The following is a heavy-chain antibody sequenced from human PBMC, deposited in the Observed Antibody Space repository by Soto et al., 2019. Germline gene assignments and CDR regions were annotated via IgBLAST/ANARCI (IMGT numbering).Heavy chain of an antibody. CDR3: ATKGPTDVDWLFHFEF. CDR1: GYTFTSYY. J-gene: IGHJ4*02. V-gene: IGHV1-46*01. Sequence: ASVKVSCKASGYTFTSYYMHWVRQAPGQGLEWMGIINPSGGSTSYARKFQGRVTMTRDTSTSTVYMELSSLRSEDTAVYYCATKGPTDVDWLFHFEFWGQGTPVTVSS. CDR2: INPSGGST. D-gene: IGHD3-9*01.